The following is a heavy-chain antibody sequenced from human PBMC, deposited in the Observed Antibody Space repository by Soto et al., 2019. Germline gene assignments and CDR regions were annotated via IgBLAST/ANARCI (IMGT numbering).Heavy chain of an antibody. Sequence: GGSLRLSCAASGFIFENFGMSWVRQAPGKGLEWISSSSGSGFKKYYADSVKGRFTISRDNSKSTVYLELNNLSAEDTAVYHCAKNQGVELVPLATVDWFDPWGQGSVVTVSS. CDR1: GFIFENFG. CDR3: AKNQGVELVPLATVDWFDP. CDR2: SSGSGFKK. D-gene: IGHD1-26*01. V-gene: IGHV3-23*01. J-gene: IGHJ5*02.